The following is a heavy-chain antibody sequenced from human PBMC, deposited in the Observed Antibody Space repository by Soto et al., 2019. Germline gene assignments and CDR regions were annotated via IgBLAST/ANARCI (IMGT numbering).Heavy chain of an antibody. D-gene: IGHD5-12*01. V-gene: IGHV1-69*14. Sequence: QVQLVQSGAEVKKPGSSVKVSCKTSGDIFSGYSISWGRQAPGQGLEWKGGIIPIFGTTNYAQRFHGRVTITAEKSTSTVYMELYSLKSEDTAVYYCARDLGSGYDPGDYWGQGTLVTVSS. J-gene: IGHJ4*02. CDR2: IIPIFGTT. CDR1: GDIFSGYS. CDR3: ARDLGSGYDPGDY.